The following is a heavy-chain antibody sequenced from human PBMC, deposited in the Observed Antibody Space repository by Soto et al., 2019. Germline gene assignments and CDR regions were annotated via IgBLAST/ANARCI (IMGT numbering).Heavy chain of an antibody. CDR1: GDSVSRGSYR. V-gene: IGHV4-61*01. CDR2: KTDTGSP. Sequence: PSETLSLTCSVSGDSVSRGSYRWSWLRQPPGKGLEGNGFKTDTGSPNYNPSLKSRVVKSIDRSKYQFTLRSSSVTATDTAVYFCAKVCYGGDSWGQGTLVTVSS. D-gene: IGHD2-8*01. J-gene: IGHJ4*02. CDR3: AKVCYGGDS.